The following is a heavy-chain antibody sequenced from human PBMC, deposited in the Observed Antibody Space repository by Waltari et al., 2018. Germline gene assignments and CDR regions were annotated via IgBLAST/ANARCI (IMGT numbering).Heavy chain of an antibody. Sequence: QVQLQESGPGLVKPSETLSLTCTLSGSFYYLSWIRQPPGKGLECLGFASYIGSTYYNPSLLSRVTILVGSSRNQFSLQLSSVTAADTAVYYCATLGARYSNAFDVWGQGTMVTVSS. V-gene: IGHV4-59*08. CDR1: GSFYY. CDR2: ASYIGST. D-gene: IGHD2-15*01. CDR3: ATLGARYSNAFDV. J-gene: IGHJ3*01.